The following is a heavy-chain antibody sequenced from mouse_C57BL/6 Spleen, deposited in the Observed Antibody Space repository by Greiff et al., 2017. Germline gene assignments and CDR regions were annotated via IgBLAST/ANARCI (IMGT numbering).Heavy chain of an antibody. CDR3: TASTGTGAMDY. V-gene: IGHV6-3*01. J-gene: IGHJ4*01. CDR1: GFTFSNYW. D-gene: IGHD4-1*02. CDR2: IRLKSDNYAT. Sequence: EVQLVESGGGLVQPGGSMKLSCVASGFTFSNYWMNWVRQSPEKGLEWVAQIRLKSDNYATHYAESVKGRFTISRDDSKSSVYLQMNNLRAEDTGIYYCTASTGTGAMDYWGQGTSVTVSS.